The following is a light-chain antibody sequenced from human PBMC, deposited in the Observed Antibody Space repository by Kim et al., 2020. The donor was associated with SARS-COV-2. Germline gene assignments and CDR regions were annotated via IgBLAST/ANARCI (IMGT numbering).Light chain of an antibody. V-gene: IGLV2-14*03. CDR2: DVS. J-gene: IGLJ1*01. CDR3: SSYTSSSTLDV. CDR1: SSDVSGYNY. Sequence: QSITISCTGTSSDVSGYNYVSWYQQHPGKAPKLMIYDVSNRPSGVSNRFSGSKSGNTASLTISGLQAEDEADYYCSSYTSSSTLDVFGTGTKVTVL.